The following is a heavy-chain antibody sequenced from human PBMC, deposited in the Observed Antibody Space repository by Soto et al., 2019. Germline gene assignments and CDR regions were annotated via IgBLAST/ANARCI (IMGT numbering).Heavy chain of an antibody. CDR1: GNNVNSYS. V-gene: IGHV5-10-1*01. D-gene: IGHD3-22*01. CDR2: IDHSDSYT. J-gene: IGHJ4*02. Sequence: GEALKISRKGFGNNVNSYSVNRVRQIAVKSPEWMGRIDHSDSYTNYSPSFQGHVTISADKSISTAYLQWSSLKASDTAMYYCARHSKDYYDSSGYYSIFDYWGQGTLVTVSS. CDR3: ARHSKDYYDSSGYYSIFDY.